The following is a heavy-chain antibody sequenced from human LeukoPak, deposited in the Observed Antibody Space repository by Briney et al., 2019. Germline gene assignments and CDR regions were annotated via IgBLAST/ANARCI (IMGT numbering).Heavy chain of an antibody. CDR3: AKDAGIDWLLSTYYFDY. V-gene: IGHV3-23*01. CDR2: ISGSGGST. J-gene: IGHJ4*02. Sequence: GGSLRLSCAAPGFTFSSYAMSWVRQAPGKGLEWVSAISGSGGSTYYADSVKGRFTISRDNSKNTLYLQMNSLRAEDTAVYYCAKDAGIDWLLSTYYFDYWGQGTLVTVSS. D-gene: IGHD3-9*01. CDR1: GFTFSSYA.